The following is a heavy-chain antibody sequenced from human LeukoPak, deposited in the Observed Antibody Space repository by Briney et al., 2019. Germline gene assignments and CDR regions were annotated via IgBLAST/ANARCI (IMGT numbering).Heavy chain of an antibody. D-gene: IGHD7-27*01. V-gene: IGHV4-61*02. Sequence: PSETLSLTCTVSGGSISSGSYYWSWIRQPAGKGLEWIGRIYTSGSTNYNPSLKSRVTISVDTSKNQFSLKLSSVTAADTAVYYCARERVLTGETAAYYYYYYMDVWGKGTTVTVSS. CDR3: ARERVLTGETAAYYYYYYMDV. J-gene: IGHJ6*03. CDR2: IYTSGST. CDR1: GGSISSGSYY.